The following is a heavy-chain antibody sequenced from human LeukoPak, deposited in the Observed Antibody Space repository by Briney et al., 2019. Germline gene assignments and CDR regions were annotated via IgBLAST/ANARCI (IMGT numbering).Heavy chain of an antibody. Sequence: PGGSLRLSCAASGFSFSSYWMHWVRPAPGKGLVWVSRINSDGSITTYADSVKGRFTISRDNAKNTLYLQMNSLRAEDTAVYYCARDRVYCGSTSCYAYYFDYWGQGTLVTVSS. J-gene: IGHJ4*02. D-gene: IGHD2-2*01. CDR2: INSDGSIT. V-gene: IGHV3-74*01. CDR1: GFSFSSYW. CDR3: ARDRVYCGSTSCYAYYFDY.